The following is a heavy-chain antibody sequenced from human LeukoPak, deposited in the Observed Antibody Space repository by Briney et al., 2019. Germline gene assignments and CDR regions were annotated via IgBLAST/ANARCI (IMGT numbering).Heavy chain of an antibody. CDR2: IYASGTI. J-gene: IGHJ6*02. CDR1: GGSISSFY. Sequence: PSETLSLTCSVSGGSISSFYWSWIRQPAGKGLEWIGRIYASGTIYYNPSLKSRVTMSVDTSKSQVSLKLSSVTAADTAVYYCARDHDMVNNFYYGMDVWGQGTTVTVSS. CDR3: ARDHDMVNNFYYGMDV. V-gene: IGHV4-4*07. D-gene: IGHD2-15*01.